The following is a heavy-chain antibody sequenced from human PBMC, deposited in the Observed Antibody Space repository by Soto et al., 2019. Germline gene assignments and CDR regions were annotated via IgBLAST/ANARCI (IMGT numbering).Heavy chain of an antibody. Sequence: SETLSLTCTVSGGSISSYYWSWIRQPPGKGLEWIGYIYYSGSTNYNPSLKSRVIISVDTAKNQFSLRLSSVTAADTAVYYCTGAYYDISGYSLDPWGQGTSVTV. D-gene: IGHD3-22*01. CDR1: GGSISSYY. V-gene: IGHV4-59*01. CDR3: TGAYYDISGYSLDP. CDR2: IYYSGST. J-gene: IGHJ5*02.